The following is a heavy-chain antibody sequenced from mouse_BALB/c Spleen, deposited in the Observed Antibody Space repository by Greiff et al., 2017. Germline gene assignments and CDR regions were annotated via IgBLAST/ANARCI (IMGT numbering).Heavy chain of an antibody. V-gene: IGHV2-9*02. D-gene: IGHD2-14*01. CDR1: GFSLTSYG. CDR3: AREPYYRYDVWFAY. J-gene: IGHJ3*01. Sequence: QVQLQQSGPGLVAPSQSLSITCTVSGFSLTSYGVHWVRQPPGKGLEWLGVIWAGGSTNYNSALMSRLSISKDNSKSQVFLKMNSLQTDDTAMYYCAREPYYRYDVWFAYWGQGTLVTVSA. CDR2: IWAGGST.